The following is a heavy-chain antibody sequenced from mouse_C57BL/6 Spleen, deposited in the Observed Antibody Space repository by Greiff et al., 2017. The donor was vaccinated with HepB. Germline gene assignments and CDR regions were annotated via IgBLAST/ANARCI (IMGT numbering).Heavy chain of an antibody. V-gene: IGHV1-52*01. CDR1: GYTFTSYW. CDR2: IDPSDSET. Sequence: QVQLQQPGAELVRPGSPVKLSCKASGYTFTSYWMHWVKQRPIQGLEWIGNIDPSDSETHYNQKFKDKATLTVDKSSSTAYMQLSSLTSEDSAVYYCARLRSPHWYFDVWGTGTTVTVSS. CDR3: ARLRSPHWYFDV. J-gene: IGHJ1*03.